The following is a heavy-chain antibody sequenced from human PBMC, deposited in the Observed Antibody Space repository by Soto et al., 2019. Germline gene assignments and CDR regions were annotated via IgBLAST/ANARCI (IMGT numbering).Heavy chain of an antibody. J-gene: IGHJ4*02. Sequence: PGGSLRLSCADSGFTFSSYAMSWVRQAPGKGLEWVSAISGSGSSTYYADSVKGRFTVSRDNSKNTLYLQMNSLRAEDTAVYCCAKAYSGSYYALDYWGQGTLVTVSS. CDR2: ISGSGSST. CDR1: GFTFSSYA. V-gene: IGHV3-23*01. D-gene: IGHD1-26*01. CDR3: AKAYSGSYYALDY.